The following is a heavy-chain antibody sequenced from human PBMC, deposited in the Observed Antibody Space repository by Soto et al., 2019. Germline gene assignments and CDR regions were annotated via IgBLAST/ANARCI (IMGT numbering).Heavy chain of an antibody. CDR2: ISAHNGNT. CDR1: GYAVTTYG. Sequence: QVHLVQSGAEVKKPGASVKVSCKGSGYAVTTYGITWVRQAPGKGLEGMGWISAHNGNTSYAQKLQGRVTVTRDTSTSTAYMELRRLRSDDTAVYYCARGRYGDYWGQGALVTVSS. J-gene: IGHJ4*02. D-gene: IGHD1-1*01. V-gene: IGHV1-18*01. CDR3: ARGRYGDY.